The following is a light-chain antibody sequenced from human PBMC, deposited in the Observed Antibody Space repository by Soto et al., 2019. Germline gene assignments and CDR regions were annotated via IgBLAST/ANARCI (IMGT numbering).Light chain of an antibody. J-gene: IGLJ1*01. V-gene: IGLV2-14*01. Sequence: QSALTQPASVSGSPGQSITVSCTGTSSDVGGYNYVSWYQQHPGKAPKVMIYDVSKRPSGVSNRFSGSKSGNTASLTISGLQAEDEADYSCNSYTRSSTLPYVFGTGTKVTVL. CDR1: SSDVGGYNY. CDR3: NSYTRSSTLPYV. CDR2: DVS.